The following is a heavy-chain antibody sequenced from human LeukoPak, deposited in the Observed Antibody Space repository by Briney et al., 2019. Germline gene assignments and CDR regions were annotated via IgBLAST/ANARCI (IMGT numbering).Heavy chain of an antibody. CDR2: ISYDGSNK. CDR3: ARGGRAVAGRNCFDP. Sequence: GGSLRLSCAASGFTFSSYAMHWVRQAPGKGLEWVAVISYDGSNKYYADSVKGRFTISRDNSKNTLYLQMNSLRAEDTAVYYCARGGRAVAGRNCFDPWGQGTLVTVSS. CDR1: GFTFSSYA. V-gene: IGHV3-30-3*01. D-gene: IGHD6-19*01. J-gene: IGHJ5*02.